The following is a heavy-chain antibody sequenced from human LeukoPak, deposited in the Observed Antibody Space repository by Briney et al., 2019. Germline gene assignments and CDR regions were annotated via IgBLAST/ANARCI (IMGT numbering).Heavy chain of an antibody. CDR3: TRDPLNDYGDSGFGD. CDR2: IRSKAYGGTT. D-gene: IGHD4-17*01. CDR1: GFTFGDYA. V-gene: IGHV3-49*04. J-gene: IGHJ4*02. Sequence: GRPLRLSCTASGFTFGDYAMSWVRQAPGKGLEWVGFIRSKAYGGTTEYAASVKGRFTISRDDSKSIAYLQMNSLKTEDTAVYYCTRDPLNDYGDSGFGDWGQGTLVTVSS.